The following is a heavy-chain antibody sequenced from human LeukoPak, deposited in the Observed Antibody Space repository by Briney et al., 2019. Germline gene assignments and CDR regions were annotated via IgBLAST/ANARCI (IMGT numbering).Heavy chain of an antibody. CDR1: GFTFSSYA. J-gene: IGHJ6*04. CDR2: ISGSGGST. V-gene: IGHV3-23*01. CDR3: ALHLWLRGDV. D-gene: IGHD5-18*01. Sequence: GGSLRLSCAASGFTFSSYAMSWVRQAPGQGLEWVSAISGSGGSTYYADSVKGRFTISRDNSKNTLYLQMNSLRAEDTAVYYCALHLWLRGDVWGKGTTVTVSS.